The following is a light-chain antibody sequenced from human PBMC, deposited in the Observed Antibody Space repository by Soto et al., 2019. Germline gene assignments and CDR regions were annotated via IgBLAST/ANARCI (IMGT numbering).Light chain of an antibody. CDR3: QQYGSSPRT. CDR1: QSVSSSY. V-gene: IGKV3-20*01. J-gene: IGKJ1*01. Sequence: EIVLTQSPGTLSFSPGERATLSCRARQSVSSSYLAWYQQKPGQAPRLLIYGASSRATGIPDRFSGSGSGTDFTLTISRLEPEDVAVYYCQQYGSSPRTFGQGTKVEIK. CDR2: GAS.